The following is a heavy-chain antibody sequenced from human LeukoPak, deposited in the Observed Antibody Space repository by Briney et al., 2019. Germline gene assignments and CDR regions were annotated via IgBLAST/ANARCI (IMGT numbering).Heavy chain of an antibody. CDR3: AIELLGLLGYFDL. CDR2: IIPIFGTA. Sequence: ASVTVSCKASGGTFSSYAISWVRQAPGQGLEWMGGIIPIFGTANYAQKFQGRVTITADESTSTAYMELSSLRSEDTAVYYCAIELLGLLGYFDLWGRGTLVTVSS. V-gene: IGHV1-69*13. D-gene: IGHD4-23*01. J-gene: IGHJ2*01. CDR1: GGTFSSYA.